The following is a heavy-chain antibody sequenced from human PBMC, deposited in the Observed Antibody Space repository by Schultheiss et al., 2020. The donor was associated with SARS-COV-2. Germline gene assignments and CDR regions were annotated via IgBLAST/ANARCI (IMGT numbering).Heavy chain of an antibody. D-gene: IGHD5-18*01. Sequence: SETLSLTCTVSGGSISSGGYYWSWIRQHPGKGLEWIGYIYYSGSTYYNPSLKSRVTISVDTSKNQFSLKLSSVTAADTAVYYCARRLDTAMVTSWFDPWGQGTLVTVSS. J-gene: IGHJ5*02. CDR3: ARRLDTAMVTSWFDP. CDR2: IYYSGST. CDR1: GGSISSGGYY. V-gene: IGHV4-31*03.